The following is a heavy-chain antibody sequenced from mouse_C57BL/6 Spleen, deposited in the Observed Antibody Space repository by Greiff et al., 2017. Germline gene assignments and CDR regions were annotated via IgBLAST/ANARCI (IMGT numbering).Heavy chain of an antibody. Sequence: VQVVESGPELVKPGASVKISCKASGYAFSSSWMNWVKQRPGKGLEWIGRIYPGDGDTNYNGKFKGKATLTADKSSSTAYMQLSSLTSEDSAVYFCAIYSNYLFAYWGQGTLVTVSA. CDR2: IYPGDGDT. CDR3: AIYSNYLFAY. CDR1: GYAFSSSW. V-gene: IGHV1-82*01. J-gene: IGHJ3*01. D-gene: IGHD2-5*01.